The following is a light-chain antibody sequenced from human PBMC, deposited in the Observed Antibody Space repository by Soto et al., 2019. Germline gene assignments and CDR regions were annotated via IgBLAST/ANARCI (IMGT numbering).Light chain of an antibody. Sequence: EIVLTQSPGTLSLSPGESATLSCRASQSVSSIYLAWYQQKPGQAPRLLIYGASIRPTGIPDRFSGSGSGTDFTLTISRLEPEDFAVYYCQQYGSSALTFGGGTKVEIK. CDR2: GAS. CDR3: QQYGSSALT. J-gene: IGKJ4*01. V-gene: IGKV3-20*01. CDR1: QSVSSIY.